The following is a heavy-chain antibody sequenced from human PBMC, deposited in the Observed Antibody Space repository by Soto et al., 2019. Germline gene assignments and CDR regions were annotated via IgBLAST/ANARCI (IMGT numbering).Heavy chain of an antibody. CDR1: GGPISSSNW. CDR2: IYHSGST. D-gene: IGHD6-19*01. Sequence: PSETLSLTFAFSGGPISSSNWWSWVRQPPGKGLEWIGEIYHSGSTNYNPSLKSRVTISVDKSKNQFSLKLSSVTAADTAVYYCARSYSSGFEFDYYYYGMDVWGQGTTVT. J-gene: IGHJ6*02. CDR3: ARSYSSGFEFDYYYYGMDV. V-gene: IGHV4-4*02.